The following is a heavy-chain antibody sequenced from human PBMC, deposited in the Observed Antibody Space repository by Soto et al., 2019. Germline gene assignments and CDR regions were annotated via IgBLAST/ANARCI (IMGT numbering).Heavy chain of an antibody. J-gene: IGHJ4*02. CDR3: AKGGGADLGGGGDPFDY. CDR2: ISWNSGSI. V-gene: IGHV3-9*01. Sequence: EVQLVESGGGLVQPGRSLRLSCAASGFTFDDYAMHWVRQAPGKGLEWVSGISWNSGSIGYADSVKGRFTISRDNAKNSRYRQMNSMRAEDTALYYCAKGGGADLGGGGDPFDYWGQGTLVTVSS. CDR1: GFTFDDYA. D-gene: IGHD3-16*02.